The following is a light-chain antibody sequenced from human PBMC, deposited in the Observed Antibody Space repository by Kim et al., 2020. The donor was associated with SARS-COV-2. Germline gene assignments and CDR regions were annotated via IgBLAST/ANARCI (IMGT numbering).Light chain of an antibody. Sequence: ELTQPPSASGTPGQRATISCSGGASNIGSNTVYWYQHLPGTVPKLLIYSNNQRPSGGPVRFSGSKSGTTAALVISGRQSEDEADYYCATWDDSLNGHVVFGGGTKLTVL. J-gene: IGLJ2*01. CDR1: ASNIGSNT. CDR3: ATWDDSLNGHVV. V-gene: IGLV1-44*01. CDR2: SNN.